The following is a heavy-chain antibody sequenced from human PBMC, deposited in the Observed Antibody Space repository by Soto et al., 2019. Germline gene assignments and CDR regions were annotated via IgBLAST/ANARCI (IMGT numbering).Heavy chain of an antibody. J-gene: IGHJ6*02. CDR3: ARGVRGYSYGYEDYYGMDV. CDR1: GYTFTSYG. D-gene: IGHD5-18*01. Sequence: QVPLVQSGAEVKKPGASVKVSCKASGYTFTSYGITWVRQAPGQRLEWMGWISAYNGNTNYAQKLQGRVTMTTDTSAITAYMERRGLRSDDTAVYYCARGVRGYSYGYEDYYGMDVWGQGTTVTVSS. V-gene: IGHV1-18*01. CDR2: ISAYNGNT.